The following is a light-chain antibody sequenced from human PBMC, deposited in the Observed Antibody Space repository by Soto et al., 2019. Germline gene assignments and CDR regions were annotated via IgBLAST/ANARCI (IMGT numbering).Light chain of an antibody. CDR3: ATWDRILSVVV. J-gene: IGLJ2*01. V-gene: IGLV1-51*01. Sequence: QSVLTQPPSVSAAPGQKVSISCSGSGSNIGSYSVSWYQPLPGTAPKLLIYDDNKRPSGIPDRFSGSKSGTSATLGITGLQTGDEADYYCATWDRILSVVVFGGGTRSPS. CDR2: DDN. CDR1: GSNIGSYS.